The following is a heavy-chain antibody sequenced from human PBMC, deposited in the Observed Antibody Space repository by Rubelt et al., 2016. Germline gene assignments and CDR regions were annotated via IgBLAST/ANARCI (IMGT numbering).Heavy chain of an antibody. V-gene: IGHV4-38-2*02. CDR3: ARAPLYGSGTYGPYDY. D-gene: IGHD3-10*01. J-gene: IGHJ4*02. Sequence: QVQLQESGPRLVQPSETLSLTYTVSGYSISSGYYWGWIRQPPGKGLEWIGSINYSGSTYYNPSLKSRVTISVDTSKKQFRRKLNAVTAAEPAVDYCARAPLYGSGTYGPYDYWGQGTLVTVSS. CDR1: GYSISSGYY. CDR2: INYSGST.